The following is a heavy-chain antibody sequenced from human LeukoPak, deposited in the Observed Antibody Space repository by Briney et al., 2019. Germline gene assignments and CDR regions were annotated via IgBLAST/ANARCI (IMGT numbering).Heavy chain of an antibody. CDR3: ASDVGYRSLGY. D-gene: IGHD3-3*01. CDR2: ITWKSHRT. V-gene: IGHV3-43*01. Sequence: QTGGSLRLSCAASGFTFDDNTMHWVRQTPGRGLEWVSFITWKSHRTHYADSVRGRFTVSRDNSKDSMHLEMNSLKTEDTGLYHCASDVGYRSLGYLGQGTLVTVSS. J-gene: IGHJ4*02. CDR1: GFTFDDNT.